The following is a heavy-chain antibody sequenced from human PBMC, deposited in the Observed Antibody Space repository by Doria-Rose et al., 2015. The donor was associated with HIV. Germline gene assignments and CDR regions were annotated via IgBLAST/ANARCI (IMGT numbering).Heavy chain of an antibody. Sequence: QVQLVQSGPVLVKPTETLTLTCTVSGVSLSSPGMGVSWIRQPPGKALEWLANIFSDDDRSYKASLKSRLTISMGTSKSQLVLTMTDMDPVDTATYYCARIKSSRWYHKYYFDFWGQGTLVIVSA. CDR3: ARIKSSRWYHKYYFDF. D-gene: IGHD6-13*01. CDR2: IFSDDDR. V-gene: IGHV2-26*01. J-gene: IGHJ4*02. CDR1: GVSLSSPGMG.